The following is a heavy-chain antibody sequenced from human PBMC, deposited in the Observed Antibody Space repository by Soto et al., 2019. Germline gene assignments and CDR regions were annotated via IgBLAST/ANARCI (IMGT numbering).Heavy chain of an antibody. Sequence: SVKVSCKASGGTFISYAISWVRQAPGQGLEWMGGIIPIFGTANYAQKFQGSVTITANESTNTAYMELSSLRSEDTAVYYCARRALRYFDWTHNYYYGMDVWGQGTMVTVSS. J-gene: IGHJ6*02. V-gene: IGHV1-69*13. CDR2: IIPIFGTA. CDR1: GGTFISYA. CDR3: ARRALRYFDWTHNYYYGMDV. D-gene: IGHD3-9*01.